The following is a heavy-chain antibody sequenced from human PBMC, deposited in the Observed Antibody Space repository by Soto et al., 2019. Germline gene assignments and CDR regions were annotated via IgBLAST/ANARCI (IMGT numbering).Heavy chain of an antibody. CDR1: GGSISSGGYS. Sequence: SETLSLTCAVSGGSISSGGYSWSWIRQPPGKGLEWIGYIYHSGSTYYNPSLKSRVTISVDRSKNQFSLKLSSVTAADTAVYYCASSVVVVAATYAFDIWGQGTMVTVSS. V-gene: IGHV4-30-2*01. CDR3: ASSVVVVAATYAFDI. D-gene: IGHD2-15*01. J-gene: IGHJ3*02. CDR2: IYHSGST.